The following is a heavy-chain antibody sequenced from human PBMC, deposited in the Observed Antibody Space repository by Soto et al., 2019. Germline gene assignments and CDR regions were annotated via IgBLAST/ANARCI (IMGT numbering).Heavy chain of an antibody. V-gene: IGHV4-59*08. CDR3: ARLEAGAAAGTRRAYNWFDP. CDR1: GGSISSYY. CDR2: IYYSGST. D-gene: IGHD6-13*01. J-gene: IGHJ5*02. Sequence: SETLSLTCTVSGGSISSYYWSWIRQPPGKGLEWIGYIYYSGSTNYNPSLKSRVTISVDTSKNQFSLKLSSVTAADTAVYYCARLEAGAAAGTRRAYNWFDPWGQGTLVTVSS.